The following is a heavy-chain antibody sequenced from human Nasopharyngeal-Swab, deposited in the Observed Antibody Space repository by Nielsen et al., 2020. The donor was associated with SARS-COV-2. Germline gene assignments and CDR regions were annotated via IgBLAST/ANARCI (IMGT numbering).Heavy chain of an antibody. CDR2: SRNKENDYST. CDR3: VRMRGRSSWYRGLDS. Sequence: GESLKISCIVSGFTFSDHYMEWVRQAPGKGLEWVGRSRNKENDYSTEYAASVKGRFTISRDASNNLLYLQMNSLKTEDTAVYYCVRMRGRSSWYRGLDSWGQGTLVTVSS. J-gene: IGHJ4*02. CDR1: GFTFSDHY. V-gene: IGHV3-72*01. D-gene: IGHD6-13*01.